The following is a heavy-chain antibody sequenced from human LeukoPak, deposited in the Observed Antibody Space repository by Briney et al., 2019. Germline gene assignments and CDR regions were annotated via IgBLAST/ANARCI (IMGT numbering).Heavy chain of an antibody. CDR1: GFTFSAYA. V-gene: IGHV3-23*01. D-gene: IGHD1-26*01. J-gene: IGHJ5*02. CDR3: VRDFSLVVGASDS. CDR2: MALSGGPT. Sequence: GGSLRLSCAASGFTFSAYAMAWVRRPPGRGLEWVSTMALSGGPTHYADAVEGRFTISRDDSKSTLYLHINNLRAEDTAVYYCVRDFSLVVGASDSWGKGTLVTVSS.